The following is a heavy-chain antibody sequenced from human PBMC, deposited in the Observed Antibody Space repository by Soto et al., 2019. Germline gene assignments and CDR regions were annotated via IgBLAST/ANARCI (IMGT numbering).Heavy chain of an antibody. CDR1: GFTFSNAW. V-gene: IGHV3-15*07. Sequence: ETLSLTCAASGFTFSNAWMNWVRQAPGKGLEWVGRIKSKTDGGTTDYAAPVKGRFTISRDDSKNTLYLQMNSLKTEETAVYYCTTDHPLLRYFGGWGQGTLVTVSS. J-gene: IGHJ4*02. CDR2: IKSKTDGGTT. CDR3: TTDHPLLRYFGG. D-gene: IGHD3-9*01.